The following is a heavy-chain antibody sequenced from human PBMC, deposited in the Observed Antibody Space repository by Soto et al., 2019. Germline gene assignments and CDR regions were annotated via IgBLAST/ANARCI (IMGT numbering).Heavy chain of an antibody. J-gene: IGHJ4*02. CDR1: VGSVSGYY. Sequence: ETLSLTCAVYVGSVSGYYWSWIRQPPGKGLEWIGEINHSGSTNYNPSLKSRVTISVDTSKNQFSLKLSSVTAADTAVYYCARTIRAYYDSSGYVYYFDYWGQGTLVTVSS. D-gene: IGHD3-22*01. CDR3: ARTIRAYYDSSGYVYYFDY. CDR2: INHSGST. V-gene: IGHV4-34*01.